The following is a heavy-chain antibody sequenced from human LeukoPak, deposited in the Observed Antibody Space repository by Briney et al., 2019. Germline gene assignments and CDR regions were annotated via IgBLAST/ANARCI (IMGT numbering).Heavy chain of an antibody. Sequence: GGSLRLSCAASGFSFSSHWMNWARQAPGKGLEWVANIKHDGSEKYYVDFVKGRFTISRDNAKNSLDLQMNSLRAEDTAVYYCARNTGGYGDYWGQGTLVTVSA. CDR2: IKHDGSEK. CDR1: GFSFSSHW. D-gene: IGHD5-12*01. CDR3: ARNTGGYGDY. V-gene: IGHV3-7*01. J-gene: IGHJ4*02.